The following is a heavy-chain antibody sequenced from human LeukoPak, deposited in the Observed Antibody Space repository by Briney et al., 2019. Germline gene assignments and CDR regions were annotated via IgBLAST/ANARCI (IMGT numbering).Heavy chain of an antibody. Sequence: GASVKVSCLASGYTFTSYGISWVRQAPGQGLEWMGWISAYNGNTNYAQKLQGRVTMTTDTSTSTAYMELRSLRSDDTAVYYCARDHIAVAGNAAFDIWGQGTMLTVSS. D-gene: IGHD6-19*01. V-gene: IGHV1-18*01. CDR1: GYTFTSYG. CDR3: ARDHIAVAGNAAFDI. CDR2: ISAYNGNT. J-gene: IGHJ3*02.